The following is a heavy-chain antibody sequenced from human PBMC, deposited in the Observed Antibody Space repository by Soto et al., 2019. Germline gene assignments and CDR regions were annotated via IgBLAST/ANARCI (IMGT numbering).Heavy chain of an antibody. CDR1: GGSISSSNW. Sequence: SETLSLTCAVSGGSISSSNWWSWVRQPPGKGLEWIGYIYYSGSTYYNPSLKSRVTISVDTSKNQFSLKLNSVTAADTAVYYCARDLWGYCGTDCYPLDVWGQGTTVTVSS. CDR3: ARDLWGYCGTDCYPLDV. CDR2: IYYSGST. D-gene: IGHD2-21*02. J-gene: IGHJ6*02. V-gene: IGHV4-4*02.